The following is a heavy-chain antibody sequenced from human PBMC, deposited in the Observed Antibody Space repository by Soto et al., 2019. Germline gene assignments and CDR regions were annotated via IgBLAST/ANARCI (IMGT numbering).Heavy chain of an antibody. CDR2: IYHSGRT. CDR1: GGSNSSDDYY. Sequence: QVQLQESGPGLVQPSQTLSLTCTVSGGSNSSDDYYWSWIRQPPGKGLEWIGYIYHSGRTYYNPSLKGRMTISVDTSKNQFSLRLGSVTAADTAVYYCASILRYFDWLSGGGYYYGMDVWGQGATVTVSS. J-gene: IGHJ6*02. D-gene: IGHD3-9*01. V-gene: IGHV4-30-4*01. CDR3: ASILRYFDWLSGGGYYYGMDV.